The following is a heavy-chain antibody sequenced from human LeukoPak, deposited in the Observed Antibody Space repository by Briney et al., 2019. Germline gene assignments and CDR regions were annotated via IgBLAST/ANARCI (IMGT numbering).Heavy chain of an antibody. CDR2: IYYSGST. Sequence: PSETLSLTCTVSGDSISSYYWSWIRQPPGKGLEWIGYIYYSGSTNYNPSLKSRVTISVDTSKNQFSLKLSSVTAADTAVYYCARDLTSGYSLNDAFDIWGQGTMVTVSS. CDR1: GDSISSYY. J-gene: IGHJ3*02. D-gene: IGHD3-22*01. CDR3: ARDLTSGYSLNDAFDI. V-gene: IGHV4-59*01.